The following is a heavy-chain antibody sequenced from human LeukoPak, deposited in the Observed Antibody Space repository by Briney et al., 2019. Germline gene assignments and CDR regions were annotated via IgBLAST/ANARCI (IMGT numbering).Heavy chain of an antibody. Sequence: ASVKVSCKASASTFTAYYFHWVRQAPGQGLEWMGWISAYNGNTNYAQKLQGRVTMTTDTSTSTAYMELRSLRSDDTAVYYCARARQAGYYDSSGYYYAWGQGTLVTVSS. CDR1: ASTFTAYY. V-gene: IGHV1-18*04. CDR2: ISAYNGNT. CDR3: ARARQAGYYDSSGYYYA. J-gene: IGHJ4*02. D-gene: IGHD3-22*01.